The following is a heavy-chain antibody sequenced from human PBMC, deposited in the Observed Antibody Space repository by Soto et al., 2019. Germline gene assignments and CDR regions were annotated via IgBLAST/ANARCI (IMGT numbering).Heavy chain of an antibody. CDR2: ISHEGTI. V-gene: IGHV4-4*02. CDR3: ARGNTRYYYYYMDV. D-gene: IGHD3-3*01. CDR1: GASIASRDW. Sequence: SETLSLTCAVSGASIASRDWWNWVRQTPEKGLEWIGEISHEGTINYNASLKSRVTISVDTSKNQFSLELSSVTAADTAVYYCARGNTRYYYYYMDVWGKGTTVTVSS. J-gene: IGHJ6*03.